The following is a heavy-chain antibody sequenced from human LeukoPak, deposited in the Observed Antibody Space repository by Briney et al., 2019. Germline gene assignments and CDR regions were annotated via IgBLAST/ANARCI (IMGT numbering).Heavy chain of an antibody. Sequence: PGGSLTLSCAGSGFTFSIYAMTWVRQAPGQGLEWVSSISGRGDGTNYADSVKGRLTISRDNSKNSLYLQMNSLRADDTAIYYCARDLGWLHYEDWGQGTLVTVSS. V-gene: IGHV3-23*01. CDR3: ARDLGWLHYED. CDR2: ISGRGDGT. CDR1: GFTFSIYA. J-gene: IGHJ4*02. D-gene: IGHD5-12*01.